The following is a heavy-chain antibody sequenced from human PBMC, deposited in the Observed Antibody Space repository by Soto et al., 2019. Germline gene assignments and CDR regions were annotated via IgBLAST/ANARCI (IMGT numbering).Heavy chain of an antibody. D-gene: IGHD4-4*01. J-gene: IGHJ6*02. V-gene: IGHV3-30-3*01. CDR2: ISYDGSNK. CDR1: GFTLRSYA. Sequence: GGSLGLSSAASGFTLRSYAMHWVRQAPGKGLEWVAVISYDGSNKYYADSVKGRFTISRDNSKNTLYLQMNSLRAEDTAVYYCARETSYRYNLYYYYGMDVWGQGTTVTVSS. CDR3: ARETSYRYNLYYYYGMDV.